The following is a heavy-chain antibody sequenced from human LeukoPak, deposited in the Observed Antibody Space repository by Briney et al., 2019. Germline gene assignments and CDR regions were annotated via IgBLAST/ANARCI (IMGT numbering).Heavy chain of an antibody. CDR1: GFILSDHY. CDR3: AKQFVDV. D-gene: IGHD5-24*01. Sequence: GGSLRLSCAASGFILSDHYIDWVRQAPGKGLEWVSSISESGDDTAYADSVKGRFTISRDNSRNTLYLQMISLRAEDTAVYYCAKQFVDVWGQGTLVTVSS. J-gene: IGHJ5*02. V-gene: IGHV3-23*01. CDR2: ISESGDDT.